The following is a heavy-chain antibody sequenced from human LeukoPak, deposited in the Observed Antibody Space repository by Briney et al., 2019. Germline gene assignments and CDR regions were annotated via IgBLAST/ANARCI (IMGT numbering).Heavy chain of an antibody. V-gene: IGHV1-2*02. J-gene: IGHJ4*02. CDR1: GYTFTGYY. Sequence: ASVKVSCKASGYTFTGYYMHWVRQAPGQGLEWMGWINPNSGGTNYAQKFQGRVTMTRDTSISTAYMELSRLRSDDTAVYYCARGSFYCSSTSCSPFDYWGQGTLVTVSS. D-gene: IGHD2-2*01. CDR2: INPNSGGT. CDR3: ARGSFYCSSTSCSPFDY.